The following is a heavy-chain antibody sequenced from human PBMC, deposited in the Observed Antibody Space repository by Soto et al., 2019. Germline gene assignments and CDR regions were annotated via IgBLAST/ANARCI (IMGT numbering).Heavy chain of an antibody. V-gene: IGHV4-59*01. CDR3: AREADDYGDYGGEVWDYYMDV. D-gene: IGHD4-17*01. J-gene: IGHJ6*03. Sequence: SETLSLTYLNSGCPISSYYWSWIGQPPGLVLEWIGYIYYSGSTNYYPSLKSRVTISVDTSKNLFSLKLSSVTAADTAVYYCAREADDYGDYGGEVWDYYMDVWGKGTTVT. CDR1: GCPISSYY. CDR2: IYYSGST.